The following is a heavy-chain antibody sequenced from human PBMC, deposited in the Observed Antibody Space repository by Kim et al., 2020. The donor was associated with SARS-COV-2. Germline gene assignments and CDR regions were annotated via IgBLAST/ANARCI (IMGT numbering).Heavy chain of an antibody. CDR1: GFTFSSYS. Sequence: GGSLRLSCAASGFTFSSYSMNWVRQAPGKGLEWVSYISSSSSTIYYADSVKGRFTISRDNAKNSLYLQMNSLRDEDTAVYYCARDVSPTTEVAAAGYDYWGQGTLVTVSS. CDR3: ARDVSPTTEVAAAGYDY. J-gene: IGHJ4*02. CDR2: ISSSSSTI. V-gene: IGHV3-48*02. D-gene: IGHD6-13*01.